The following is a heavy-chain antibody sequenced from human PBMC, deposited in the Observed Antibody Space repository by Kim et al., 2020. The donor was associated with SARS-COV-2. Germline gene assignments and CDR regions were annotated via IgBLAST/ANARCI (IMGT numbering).Heavy chain of an antibody. J-gene: IGHJ4*02. Sequence: SETLSLTCTVSGGSISSYYWSWIRQPPGKGLEWIGYIYYSGSTNYNPSLKSRVTISVDTSKNQFSLKLSSVTAADTAVYYCARGCGAKDYWGQGTLVTVSS. CDR1: GGSISSYY. D-gene: IGHD2-21*01. V-gene: IGHV4-59*01. CDR3: ARGCGAKDY. CDR2: IYYSGST.